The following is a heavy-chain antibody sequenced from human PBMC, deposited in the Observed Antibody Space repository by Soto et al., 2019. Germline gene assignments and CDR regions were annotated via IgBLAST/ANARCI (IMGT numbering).Heavy chain of an antibody. V-gene: IGHV4-31*03. CDR1: GGSISSGGYY. CDR2: IYYSGST. Sequence: SETLSLTCTVSGGSISSGGYYWSWIRQHPGKGLEWIGYIYYSGSTYYNPSLKSRVTISVDTSKNQFSLKLSSVTAADTAVYYCARVYCGGDCDSFSRGLPPVYFQHWGQGTLVTVSS. D-gene: IGHD2-21*02. CDR3: ARVYCGGDCDSFSRGLPPVYFQH. J-gene: IGHJ1*01.